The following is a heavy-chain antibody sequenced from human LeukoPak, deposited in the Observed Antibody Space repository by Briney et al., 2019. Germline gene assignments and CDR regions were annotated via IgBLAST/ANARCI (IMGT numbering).Heavy chain of an antibody. CDR3: ARVDTVTFTYAMDV. CDR1: GFTFSSYS. J-gene: IGHJ6*02. D-gene: IGHD4-17*01. V-gene: IGHV3-21*01. CDR2: ISGSSSYM. Sequence: GGPLRLSCAASGFTFSSYSMNWVRQAPGKGLEWVSAISGSSSYMYYADSVKGRFTISRDNAKNSLYLQMNSLRAEDTAVYYCARVDTVTFTYAMDVWGQGTTVTVSS.